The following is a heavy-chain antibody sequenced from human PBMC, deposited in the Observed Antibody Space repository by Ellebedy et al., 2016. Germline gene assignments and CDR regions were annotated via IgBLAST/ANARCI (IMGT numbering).Heavy chain of an antibody. CDR2: MRGDGAKT. V-gene: IGHV3-23*01. CDR3: RQGHYFDQ. Sequence: GGSLRLXXTASGLNFNTFFMSWVRQAPGKGLEWVSTMRGDGAKTHLADSVKGRFTISRDNSKNTLYLQMNNLRVDDTALYYCRQGHYFDQWGQGTLVTVSS. CDR1: GLNFNTFF. J-gene: IGHJ4*02.